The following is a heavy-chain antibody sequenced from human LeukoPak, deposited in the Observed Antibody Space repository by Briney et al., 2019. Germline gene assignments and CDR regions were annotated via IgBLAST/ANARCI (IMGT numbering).Heavy chain of an antibody. CDR3: ARVRSGSFFDY. CDR1: GFVFSSIT. Sequence: GGSLRLSCAASGFVFSSITMNWVRQAPGKGLEWVSSITSSGSSIYYADSVKGRFTISRDNAKNSLYLQMNSLRAEDTAVYYCARVRSGSFFDYWGQGTLVTVSS. D-gene: IGHD1-26*01. CDR2: ITSSGSSI. J-gene: IGHJ4*02. V-gene: IGHV3-21*01.